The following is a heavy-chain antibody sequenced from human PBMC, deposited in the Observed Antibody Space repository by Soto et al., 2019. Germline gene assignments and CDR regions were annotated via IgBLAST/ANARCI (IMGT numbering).Heavy chain of an antibody. CDR2: IYTSGST. V-gene: IGHV4-4*07. J-gene: IGHJ5*02. Sequence: QVQLQESGPGLVKPSETLSLTCTVSGGSISSYYWSWIRQPAGKGLEWIGRIYTSGSTNYNPSLKSRVTMSVDTSKNQFSLKLSSVTAADTAVYYCVRDRRGVYYGSGSYYHNWFDPWGQGTLVTVSS. CDR1: GGSISSYY. CDR3: VRDRRGVYYGSGSYYHNWFDP. D-gene: IGHD3-10*01.